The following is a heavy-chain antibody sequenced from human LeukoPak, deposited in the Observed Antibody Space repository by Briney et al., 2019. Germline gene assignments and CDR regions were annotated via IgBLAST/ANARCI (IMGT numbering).Heavy chain of an antibody. CDR1: GGSISGSGYY. CDR3: ASPRGLVAAGSPSDY. CDR2: IYYSGST. Sequence: SETLSLTCTVSGGSISGSGYYWGWIRQPPGKGLEWIGNIYYSGSTYYNPSLKSRVTISVDTSKNQFSLKLSSVTAADTAVYYCASPRGLVAAGSPSDYWGQGTLVTVSS. D-gene: IGHD2-15*01. V-gene: IGHV4-39*01. J-gene: IGHJ4*02.